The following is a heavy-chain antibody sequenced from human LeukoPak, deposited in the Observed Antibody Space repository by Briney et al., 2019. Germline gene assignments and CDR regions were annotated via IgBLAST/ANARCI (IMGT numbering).Heavy chain of an antibody. J-gene: IGHJ4*02. V-gene: IGHV3-48*03. CDR1: GFTLSDYE. D-gene: IGHD2-15*01. Sequence: GGSLRLSCAASGFTLSDYEMNWIRQAPGKGLEWVAYISSSGRSTYYADSVKGRFTISIDNAKNSLCLQMDSLRAEDTAVYYCARDPDCSGGRCSERGLDYWGQGTLVTVSS. CDR2: ISSSGRST. CDR3: ARDPDCSGGRCSERGLDY.